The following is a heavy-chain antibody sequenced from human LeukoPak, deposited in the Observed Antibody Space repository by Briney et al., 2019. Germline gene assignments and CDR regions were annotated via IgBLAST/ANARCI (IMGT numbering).Heavy chain of an antibody. CDR1: GDSVSSNSAA. V-gene: IGHV6-1*01. CDR3: ARMTYYYDSSGYYPDY. Sequence: SQTLSLTCAISGDSVSSNSAAWGWVRQSPPRGLEWLGRTYYRSEWYNDYGVAVKSRLAINADTSKNQFSLQLNSVTPEDTAVYYCARMTYYYDSSGYYPDYWGQGTLVTVSS. J-gene: IGHJ4*02. D-gene: IGHD3-22*01. CDR2: TYYRSEWYN.